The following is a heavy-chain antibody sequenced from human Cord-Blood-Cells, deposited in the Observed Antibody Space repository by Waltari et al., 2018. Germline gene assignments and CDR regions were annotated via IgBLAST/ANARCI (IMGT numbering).Heavy chain of an antibody. J-gene: IGHJ4*02. D-gene: IGHD3-9*01. CDR1: GYTFTGYY. Sequence: QVQLVQSGAEAKKPGASVKVSCKASGYTFTGYYMHWVRQAPGQGLEWMGWINPNSGGTNYAQKVQGWVTMTRDTSISTAYMELSMLRSDDTAVYYCARSYDILTGYFDYWGQGTLVTVSS. V-gene: IGHV1-2*04. CDR2: INPNSGGT. CDR3: ARSYDILTGYFDY.